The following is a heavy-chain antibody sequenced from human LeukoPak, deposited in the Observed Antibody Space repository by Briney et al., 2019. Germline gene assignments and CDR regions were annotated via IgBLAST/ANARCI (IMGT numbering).Heavy chain of an antibody. D-gene: IGHD6-13*01. V-gene: IGHV4-59*01. J-gene: IGHJ5*02. CDR1: GGSISSYY. CDR2: IYYSGST. Sequence: SETLSLTCTVSGGSISSYYWSWIRQPPGKGLEWIGYIYYSGSTNYNPSLKSRVTISVDTSKNQFSLKLSSVTAADTAVYYCAREAPGIAAAGNWFDPWGQGTLVTFSS. CDR3: AREAPGIAAAGNWFDP.